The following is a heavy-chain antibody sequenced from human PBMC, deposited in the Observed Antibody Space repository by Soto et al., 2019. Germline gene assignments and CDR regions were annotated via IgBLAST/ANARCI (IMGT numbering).Heavy chain of an antibody. J-gene: IGHJ4*02. V-gene: IGHV1-69*13. CDR2: IIPIFGTA. CDR3: ARHGYGSGTYYGY. D-gene: IGHD3-10*01. CDR1: GGTFSSYA. Sequence: SVKVSCKASGGTFSSYAISWVRQAPGQGLEWMGGIIPIFGTANYAQKFQGRVTITADESTSTAYVELSSLRSEDTAVYYCARHGYGSGTYYGYWGQGTLVTVSS.